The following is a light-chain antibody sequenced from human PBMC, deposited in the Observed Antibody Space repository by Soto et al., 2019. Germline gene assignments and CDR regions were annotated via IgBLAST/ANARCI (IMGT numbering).Light chain of an antibody. J-gene: IGKJ2*01. CDR1: QNIGSS. CDR3: QQHNDYSAVT. CDR2: DAS. V-gene: IGKV1-5*01. Sequence: DIQMTQSPSTLSASVGDRVTITCRASQNIGSSLAWDQHRPGKAPKLLIFDASTLQTGVPSSFSGSGFGTEFTLSITGLQPDDFATYYFQQHNDYSAVTFGQGNKLEIK.